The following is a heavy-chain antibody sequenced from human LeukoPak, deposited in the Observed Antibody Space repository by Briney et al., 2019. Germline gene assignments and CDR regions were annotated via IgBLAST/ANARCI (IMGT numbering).Heavy chain of an antibody. CDR1: GFTFSDYW. CDR2: INSDGINT. D-gene: IGHD3-22*01. J-gene: IGHJ5*02. Sequence: GGSLRLSCAASGFTFSDYWMHWVRQAPGKGLVWVSRINSDGINTSYADSVKGRFTISRDNAKNTLNLQMNSLRAEDMAVYYCARDLGQYYDTSDNWFDPWGQGTLVTVSS. V-gene: IGHV3-74*01. CDR3: ARDLGQYYDTSDNWFDP.